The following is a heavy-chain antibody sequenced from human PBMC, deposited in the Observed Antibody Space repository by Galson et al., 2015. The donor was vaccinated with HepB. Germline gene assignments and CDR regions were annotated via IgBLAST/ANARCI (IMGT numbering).Heavy chain of an antibody. D-gene: IGHD4-17*01. J-gene: IGHJ6*02. V-gene: IGHV3-11*06. Sequence: SLRLSCAASGFTFSDYYMSWIRQAPGKGLEWVSYISSSSSYTNYADSVKGRFTISRDNAKNSLYLQMNSLRAEDTAVYYCARDPATTTKPYYYYGMDVWGQGTTVTVSS. CDR1: GFTFSDYY. CDR3: ARDPATTTKPYYYYGMDV. CDR2: ISSSSSYT.